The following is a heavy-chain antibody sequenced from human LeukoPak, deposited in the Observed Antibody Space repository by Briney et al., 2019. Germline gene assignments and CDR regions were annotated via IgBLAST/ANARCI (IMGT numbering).Heavy chain of an antibody. V-gene: IGHV3-23*01. CDR3: AKYGSGTYYNGLY. Sequence: PPGGSLRLSCAASGFTLSSYAMTWVRQAPGKGLQWVSTISVSGGSTYYADSVKGRFTISRDTSKSTLYLQMNSLRDEDTAVYYCAKYGSGTYYNGLYWGQGTPVTVSS. J-gene: IGHJ4*02. D-gene: IGHD3-10*01. CDR1: GFTLSSYA. CDR2: ISVSGGST.